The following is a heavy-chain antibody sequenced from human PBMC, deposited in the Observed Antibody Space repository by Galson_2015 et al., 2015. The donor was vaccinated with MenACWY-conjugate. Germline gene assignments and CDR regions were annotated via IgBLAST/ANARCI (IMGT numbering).Heavy chain of an antibody. J-gene: IGHJ4*02. Sequence: SLRLSCAPSGFTFNNYDMNWVHQAPGKGLEWVSSISTSSTNIYYADSVKGRFTISRDNAKNSVYLQMNSLRAEDTAVYFCARVVPSAMIHGFDYWGQGTLVTVSS. CDR1: GFTFNNYD. V-gene: IGHV3-21*01. CDR2: ISTSSTNI. D-gene: IGHD2-2*01. CDR3: ARVVPSAMIHGFDY.